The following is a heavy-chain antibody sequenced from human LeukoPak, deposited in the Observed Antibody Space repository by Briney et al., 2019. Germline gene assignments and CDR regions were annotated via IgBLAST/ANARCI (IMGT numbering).Heavy chain of an antibody. V-gene: IGHV1-2*02. J-gene: IGHJ3*02. Sequence: AASVKVSCKASGYTFTGYYMHWVRRAPGQGLEWMGWINPNSGGTNYAQRFQGRVTMARDTSISTAYMELSRLRSDDTAVYYCAREVTGTLDAFDIWGQGTMVTVSS. D-gene: IGHD1-7*01. CDR1: GYTFTGYY. CDR2: INPNSGGT. CDR3: AREVTGTLDAFDI.